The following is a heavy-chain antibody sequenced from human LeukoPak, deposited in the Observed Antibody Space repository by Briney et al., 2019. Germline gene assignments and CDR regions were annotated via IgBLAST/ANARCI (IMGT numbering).Heavy chain of an antibody. D-gene: IGHD1-26*01. V-gene: IGHV4-59*01. CDR1: GGSISSYY. Sequence: SETLSLTCTVSGGSISSYYWSWIRQPPGKGLEWIGYIYYSGSTNYNPSLKSRVTISVDTSKNQFSLKLSSVTAADTAVYYCARRRETNYYYYYYMDVWGKGTTVTVSS. J-gene: IGHJ6*03. CDR2: IYYSGST. CDR3: ARRRETNYYYYYYMDV.